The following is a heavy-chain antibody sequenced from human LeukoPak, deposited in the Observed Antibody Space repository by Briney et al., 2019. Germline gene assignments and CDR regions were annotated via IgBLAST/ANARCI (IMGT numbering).Heavy chain of an antibody. CDR1: GFTFSSYA. Sequence: GGSLRLSCAVSGFTFSSYAMTWVRQAPGKGLEWVSGISGSGGSTYYADSVKGRFTISRDNSKNTLYLQMNSLRAEDTAVFYCARGLAYYYASSAYFLDFWGQGTLVTVSS. CDR2: ISGSGGST. V-gene: IGHV3-23*01. CDR3: ARGLAYYYASSAYFLDF. D-gene: IGHD3-22*01. J-gene: IGHJ4*02.